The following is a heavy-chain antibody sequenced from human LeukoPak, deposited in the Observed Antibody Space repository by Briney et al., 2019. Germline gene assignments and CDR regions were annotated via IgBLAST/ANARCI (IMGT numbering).Heavy chain of an antibody. D-gene: IGHD5-12*01. J-gene: IGHJ4*02. CDR1: GGSISSYY. V-gene: IGHV4-59*01. Sequence: SETLSLTCTVSGGSISSYYWSWIRQPPGKGLEWIGYMYNSGTTNYNPSLKSRVTFSVDTSKNQFSLKLSSVTAADTAVYYCATGNSGYVSYWGQGILVIVSS. CDR3: ATGNSGYVSY. CDR2: MYNSGTT.